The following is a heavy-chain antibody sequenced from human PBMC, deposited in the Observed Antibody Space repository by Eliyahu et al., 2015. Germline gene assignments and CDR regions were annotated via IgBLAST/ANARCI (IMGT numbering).Heavy chain of an antibody. CDR2: IIPIFGTA. V-gene: IGHV1-69*01. J-gene: IGHJ5*02. CDR3: ARGEGAAAGTWGRDYNWFDP. D-gene: IGHD6-13*01. Sequence: EVKKPGSSVKVSCKASGGTFSSYAISWVRQAPGQGLEWMGGIIPIFGTANYAQKFQGRVTITADESTSTAYMELSSLRSEDTAVYYCARGEGAAAGTWGRDYNWFDPWGQGTLVTVSS. CDR1: GGTFSSYA.